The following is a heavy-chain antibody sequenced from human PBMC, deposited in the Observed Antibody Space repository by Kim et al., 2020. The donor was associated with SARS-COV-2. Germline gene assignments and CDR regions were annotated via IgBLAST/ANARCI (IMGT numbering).Heavy chain of an antibody. D-gene: IGHD4-4*01. CDR3: VREGQITTISQAFHI. CDR2: IYSSGST. J-gene: IGHJ3*02. Sequence: SETLSLTCTVAGGSISSGSYYWSWIRQPAGKGLEWIGRIYSSGSTNYNPSLKSRVTMSVDTSKNQFSLKLSSVTAADTAIYYCVREGQITTISQAFHIWGQGTMVTVSS. V-gene: IGHV4-61*02. CDR1: GGSISSGSYY.